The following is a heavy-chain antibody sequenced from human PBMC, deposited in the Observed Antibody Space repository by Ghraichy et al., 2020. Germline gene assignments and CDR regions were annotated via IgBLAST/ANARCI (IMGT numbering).Heavy chain of an antibody. CDR1: GVSVNDYY. Sequence: SQTLSLTCSVSGVSVNDYYWSWIRQPPGKGLEWLGFVYYSENPTYNPALKNRVSMSIDTSKNQVSLKLKSVTTVDTAVYFCASIAAVGTATDYWGQGVLASVSS. J-gene: IGHJ4*02. D-gene: IGHD6-13*01. CDR3: ASIAAVGTATDY. V-gene: IGHV4-59*02. CDR2: VYYSENP.